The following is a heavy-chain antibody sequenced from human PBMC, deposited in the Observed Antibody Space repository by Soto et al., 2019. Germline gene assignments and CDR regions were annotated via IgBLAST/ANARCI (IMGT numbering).Heavy chain of an antibody. CDR1: GFTFSSYA. J-gene: IGHJ4*02. V-gene: IGHV3-30-3*01. Sequence: QVQLVESGGGVVQPGRSLRLSCAASGFTFSSYAMHWVRQAPGKGLEWVAVISYDGSNKYYAASVRGRFTISRDNSKNTMYLQMISLRDEDTDVCYCSRDWEAGSGCFDSCGQGSLVTASS. D-gene: IGHD1-26*01. CDR2: ISYDGSNK. CDR3: SRDWEAGSGCFDS.